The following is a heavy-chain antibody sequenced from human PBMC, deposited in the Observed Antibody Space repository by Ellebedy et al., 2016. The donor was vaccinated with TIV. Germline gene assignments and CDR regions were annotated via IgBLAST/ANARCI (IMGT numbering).Heavy chain of an antibody. CDR1: GLTFSSHA. J-gene: IGHJ4*02. CDR2: IRDSGGKT. D-gene: IGHD4-23*01. Sequence: GESLKISCAASGLTFSSHAMCWVRQAPGKGLEWVSTIRDSGGKTHYADSVKGRFTISRDSSKNTLYLQMNSLRAEDTAVYYCARDAAGNGGKLDYWGQGALVTVSS. V-gene: IGHV3-23*01. CDR3: ARDAAGNGGKLDY.